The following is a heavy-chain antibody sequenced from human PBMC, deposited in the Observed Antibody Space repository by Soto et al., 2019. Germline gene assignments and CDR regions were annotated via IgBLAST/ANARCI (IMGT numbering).Heavy chain of an antibody. CDR1: SGPSSSHN. J-gene: IGHJ6*02. Sequence: QMQLQQSGPGLVKPSETLSLTCSVSSGPSSSHNWGWIRQPPGRGLEWIGYVYSTGGTSYNPSLKSRVTISADTTTNHRSLTLTSVTAADTAVYYCVRQGIGNLHGLVDVWGQGTTVRVSS. CDR2: VYSTGGT. D-gene: IGHD1-1*01. CDR3: VRQGIGNLHGLVDV. V-gene: IGHV4-59*08.